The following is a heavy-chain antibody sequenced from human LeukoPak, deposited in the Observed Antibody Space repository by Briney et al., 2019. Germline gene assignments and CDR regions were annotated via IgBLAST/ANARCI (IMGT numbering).Heavy chain of an antibody. V-gene: IGHV3-13*01. Sequence: PGGSLRLSCAASGFTFSSYDMHWVRQATGKGLEWVSAIGTAGDTYYPGSVKGRFTISRDNSKNTLYLQMNSLRAEDTAVYYCATPPTVTRNYWGQGTLVTVSS. J-gene: IGHJ4*02. CDR2: IGTAGDT. D-gene: IGHD4-17*01. CDR3: ATPPTVTRNY. CDR1: GFTFSSYD.